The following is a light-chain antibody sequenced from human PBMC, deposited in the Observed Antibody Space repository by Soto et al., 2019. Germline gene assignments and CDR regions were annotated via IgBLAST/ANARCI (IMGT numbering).Light chain of an antibody. CDR2: WGS. CDR1: QSLLHSNGYTY. Sequence: DIVMTQSPLSLPVTPGEPASISCRSSQSLLHSNGYTYFHWYLQKPGQSPQLLIYWGSSRGSGVPDRFSGSASVTDFTLEISRVEAEDVGTYYCMQALQTPYTFGQGTKLEIK. CDR3: MQALQTPYT. V-gene: IGKV2-28*01. J-gene: IGKJ2*01.